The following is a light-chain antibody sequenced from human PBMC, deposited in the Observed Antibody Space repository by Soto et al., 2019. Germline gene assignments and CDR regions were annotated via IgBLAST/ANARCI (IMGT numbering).Light chain of an antibody. Sequence: DVQMTQSPPTLPATVGDRVTITCRDSQIIGSKLAWYQQKPGKAPKVLINKASSLQSGVPSRFSGSGSGTEFTLTINSLQPDDFATYYCQQYSSYSFTFGGGTKVDIK. CDR3: QQYSSYSFT. V-gene: IGKV1-5*03. CDR1: QIIGSK. CDR2: KAS. J-gene: IGKJ4*01.